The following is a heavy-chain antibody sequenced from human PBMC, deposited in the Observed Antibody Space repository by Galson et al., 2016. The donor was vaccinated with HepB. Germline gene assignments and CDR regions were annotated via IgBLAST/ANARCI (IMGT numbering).Heavy chain of an antibody. CDR3: ARTSHRECTGTRCVNFRYYYYCMDV. Sequence: SLRLSCAASGFTVSTYYMNWVRQAPGKGLEWVSGMFYGGTTYYADSVEGRFTISRDDSMNTFYLQMNSLTAEDTAVYFCARTSHRECTGTRCVNFRYYYYCMDVWGKGTTVTVSS. V-gene: IGHV3-53*01. D-gene: IGHD2-2*01. CDR2: MFYGGTT. J-gene: IGHJ6*03. CDR1: GFTVSTYY.